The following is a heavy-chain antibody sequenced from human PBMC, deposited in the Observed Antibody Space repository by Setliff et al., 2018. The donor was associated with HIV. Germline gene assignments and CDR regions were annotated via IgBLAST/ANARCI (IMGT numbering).Heavy chain of an antibody. Sequence: PGESLTISCIASGFTFNNYAMLWVRQAPGKGLEWVSRISVNGATTHYADSVKGRVTFSRDNSRNTVYLQMDSLRAEDTAVYYCARVRGNYPNNYFDFWGQGTLVTVSS. D-gene: IGHD1-26*01. CDR3: ARVRGNYPNNYFDF. CDR2: ISVNGATT. J-gene: IGHJ4*02. CDR1: GFTFNNYA. V-gene: IGHV3-23*01.